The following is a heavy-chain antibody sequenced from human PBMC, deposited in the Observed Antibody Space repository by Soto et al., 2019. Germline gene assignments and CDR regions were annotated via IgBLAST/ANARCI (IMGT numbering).Heavy chain of an antibody. D-gene: IGHD6-19*01. CDR1: GFTFSTQA. Sequence: EVQLLESGGGLVQPGGPLRLPCSASGFTFSTQAMAWVRQAPGKGLEWVSALISSGESPDYADSVEGRCTISRDNSKNTLYLKMNSLRADDTAVYYCAKDLHGSGWSFAQWGQGTVVTVSS. V-gene: IGHV3-23*01. J-gene: IGHJ4*02. CDR2: LISSGESP. CDR3: AKDLHGSGWSFAQ.